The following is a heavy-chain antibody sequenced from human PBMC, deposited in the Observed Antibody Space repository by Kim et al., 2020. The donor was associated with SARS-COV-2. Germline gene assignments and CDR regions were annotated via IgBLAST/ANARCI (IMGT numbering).Heavy chain of an antibody. V-gene: IGHV1-2*02. CDR1: GYTFTDYY. D-gene: IGHD1-20*01. Sequence: ASVKVSCKTSGYTFTDYYIYWLRQAPGHGLEWMGWINPNRIGTDVAQKFQGRLSITRDTSISTVYMELTSLGSDDTATYFCARGPKYWYNTNSYFDYWGQGTLITVSS. CDR3: ARGPKYWYNTNSYFDY. CDR2: INPNRIGT. J-gene: IGHJ4*02.